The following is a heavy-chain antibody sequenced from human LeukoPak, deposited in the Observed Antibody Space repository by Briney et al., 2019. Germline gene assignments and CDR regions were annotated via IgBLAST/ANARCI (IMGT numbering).Heavy chain of an antibody. J-gene: IGHJ4*02. CDR3: ARGTNYGDYVFGY. D-gene: IGHD4-17*01. Sequence: GGSLRLSCAASGFPFDDYGMSWVRRLPGKGLEWVSGLNWSSGSTTYADSVKGRFTISRDNAKKSLYLQMNSLRAEDTAFYYCARGTNYGDYVFGYWGQGTLVTVSS. CDR2: LNWSSGST. V-gene: IGHV3-20*04. CDR1: GFPFDDYG.